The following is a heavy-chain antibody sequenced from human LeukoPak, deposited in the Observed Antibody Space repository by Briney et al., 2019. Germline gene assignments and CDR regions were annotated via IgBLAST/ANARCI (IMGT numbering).Heavy chain of an antibody. CDR3: ARLIRATNGMDV. CDR2: IYHSGST. J-gene: IGHJ6*02. Sequence: SQTLSLTCAVSGGSISSGGYSWSWIRQPPGKGLEWIGYIYHSGSTYYNPSLKSRVTISVDRSKNQFSLKLSSVTAADTAVYYCARLIRATNGMDVWGQGTTVTVSS. V-gene: IGHV4-30-2*01. CDR1: GGSISSGGYS. D-gene: IGHD1-26*01.